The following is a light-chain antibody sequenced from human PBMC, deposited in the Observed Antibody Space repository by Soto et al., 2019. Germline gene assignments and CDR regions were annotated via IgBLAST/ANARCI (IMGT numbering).Light chain of an antibody. V-gene: IGLV2-14*01. CDR3: SSYTSTGTRV. Sequence: QSALTQPASVSGSPGQSITISCTGTRSDVGGYNYVSWYQHHPGKAPKLMIYDVSSRPSGVSNRFSGSKSGNTASLIISGLQAEDEAHYYCSSYTSTGTRVFGGGTKVTVL. CDR2: DVS. CDR1: RSDVGGYNY. J-gene: IGLJ2*01.